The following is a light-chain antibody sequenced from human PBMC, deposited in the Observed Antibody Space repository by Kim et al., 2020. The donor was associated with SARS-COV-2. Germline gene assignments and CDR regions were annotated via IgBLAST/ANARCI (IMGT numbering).Light chain of an antibody. CDR1: NIGSKN. J-gene: IGLJ3*02. V-gene: IGLV3-9*01. Sequence: GARGQTARINCGGNNIGSKNVRWYQQKPGQAPVLVIYRDSNRPSGILERISGSNAGNTATLTISRAQAGDEADYYCQVWDSSTGVFGGGTQLTVL. CDR3: QVWDSSTGV. CDR2: RDS.